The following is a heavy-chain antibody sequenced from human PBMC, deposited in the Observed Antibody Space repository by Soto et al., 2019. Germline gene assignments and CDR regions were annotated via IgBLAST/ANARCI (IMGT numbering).Heavy chain of an antibody. J-gene: IGHJ6*02. Sequence: EVQLVGSGGGSVQPGESLRLSCLASGFTFSMYWMSWVRQAPGKGVGWGAKKKQDGGEKYYLDSVKGRFTVSRDNAKNSLYLQLHSLSADDAGIYYCVRDQLILPADDFYYGVDVWGQGTTVTVSS. CDR3: VRDQLILPADDFYYGVDV. CDR1: GFTFSMYW. CDR2: KKQDGGEK. V-gene: IGHV3-7*03.